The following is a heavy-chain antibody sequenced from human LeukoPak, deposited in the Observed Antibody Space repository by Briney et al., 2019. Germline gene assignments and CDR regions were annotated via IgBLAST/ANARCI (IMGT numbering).Heavy chain of an antibody. CDR1: GGSISSSSYY. J-gene: IGHJ5*02. V-gene: IGHV4-39*07. CDR2: IYYSGST. CDR3: ARDLVIVRDNWFDA. D-gene: IGHD3-22*01. Sequence: SETLSLTCTVSGGSISSSSYYWGWIRQPPGKGLEWIGSIYYSGSTYYNPSLKSRVTISVDTSKNQFSLKLSSVTAADTAVYYCARDLVIVRDNWFDAWGQGTLVTVSS.